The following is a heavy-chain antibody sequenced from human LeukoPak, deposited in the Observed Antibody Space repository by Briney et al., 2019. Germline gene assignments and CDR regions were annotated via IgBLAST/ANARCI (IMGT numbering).Heavy chain of an antibody. CDR1: GYGFTRYW. CDR2: IYPGDSDS. D-gene: IGHD3-22*01. J-gene: IGHJ5*02. V-gene: IGHV5-51*01. CDR3: ARGDSSGYHNWFDP. Sequence: GQTLKISCKGSGYGFTRYWIGWVRQIPGKGLERMGIIYPGDSDSRYSPSFPGRVTISADKSIRTAYLQRSSLKASDTAMYYCARGDSSGYHNWFDPWGQGTLVTVSS.